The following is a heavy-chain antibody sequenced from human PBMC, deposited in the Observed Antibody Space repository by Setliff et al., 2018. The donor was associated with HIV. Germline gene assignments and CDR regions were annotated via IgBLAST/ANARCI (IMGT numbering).Heavy chain of an antibody. J-gene: IGHJ4*02. CDR3: ASIELAAMVPVDY. CDR2: ISSSSSYI. CDR1: GFTFSSYS. V-gene: IGHV3-21*01. Sequence: GGSLRLSCAASGFTFSSYSMNWVRQAPGKGLEWVSSISSSSSYIYYADSVKGRFTISRDNAKNSLYLQMNSLRAEDTAVYYCASIELAAMVPVDYWGQGTRVTVSS. D-gene: IGHD5-18*01.